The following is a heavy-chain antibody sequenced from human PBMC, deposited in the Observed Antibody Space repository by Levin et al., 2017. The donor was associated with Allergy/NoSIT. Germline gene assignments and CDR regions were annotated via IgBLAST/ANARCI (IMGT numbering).Heavy chain of an antibody. CDR2: IDWDDDK. CDR3: ARMDGSSYFDY. J-gene: IGHJ4*02. CDR1: GFSLSTSGMR. D-gene: IGHD6-6*01. Sequence: TLSLTCTFSGFSLSTSGMRVSWIRQSPGKALEWLARIDWDDDKFYSASLKTRLTISKDTSKNQVVLTMTNMDPVDTATYFCARMDGSSYFDYWGQGTLVTVSS. V-gene: IGHV2-70*04.